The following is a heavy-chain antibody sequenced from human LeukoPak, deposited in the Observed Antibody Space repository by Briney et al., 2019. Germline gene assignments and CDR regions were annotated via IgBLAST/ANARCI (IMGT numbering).Heavy chain of an antibody. CDR1: GFTFSSYG. V-gene: IGHV3-30*02. D-gene: IGHD5-12*01. Sequence: GGSLRLSCAASGFTFSSYGMHWVLQAPGKGLEWVAVIWYGGSNKYYADSVKGRFTISRDNSKNTLYLQMNSLRAEDTAVYYCAKVGATKVDYYYYYYMDVWGKGTTVTVSS. CDR2: IWYGGSNK. CDR3: AKVGATKVDYYYYYYMDV. J-gene: IGHJ6*03.